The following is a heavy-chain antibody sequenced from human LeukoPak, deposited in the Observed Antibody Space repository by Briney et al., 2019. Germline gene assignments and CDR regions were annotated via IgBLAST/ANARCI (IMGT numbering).Heavy chain of an antibody. Sequence: PGGSLRLSCAASGFTFSSYGMHWVRQAPAKGLEWVAVISYDGSNKYYADSVKGRFTISRDNSKNTLYLQMNSLRAEDTAGYYCAKDLGSYCTNGVCYRDYYYGMDVWGQGTTVTVSS. J-gene: IGHJ6*02. V-gene: IGHV3-30*18. CDR1: GFTFSSYG. CDR3: AKDLGSYCTNGVCYRDYYYGMDV. D-gene: IGHD2-8*01. CDR2: ISYDGSNK.